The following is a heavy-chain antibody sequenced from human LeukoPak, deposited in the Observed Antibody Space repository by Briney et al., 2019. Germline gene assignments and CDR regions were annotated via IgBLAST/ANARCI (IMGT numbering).Heavy chain of an antibody. CDR3: ATYGDYEKNWFDP. CDR2: MNPNSGNT. CDR1: GYTFTSYD. V-gene: IGHV1-8*01. D-gene: IGHD4-17*01. J-gene: IGHJ5*02. Sequence: GASVKVSCKASGYTFTSYDINWVRQATGQGLEWMGWMNPNSGNTGYAQKFQGRVTMTRNTSISTAYMELSSLRSEDTAVYYCATYGDYEKNWFDPWGQGTLVTVSS.